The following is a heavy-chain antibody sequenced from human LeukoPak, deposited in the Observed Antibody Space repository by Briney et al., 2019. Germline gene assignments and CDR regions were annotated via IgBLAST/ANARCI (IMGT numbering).Heavy chain of an antibody. CDR2: INSDGTST. V-gene: IGHV3-74*01. Sequence: GRSLRLSCGASGFTFSRTWMHWVRQAPGKGLVCVSRINSDGTSTVYADSVKGRFTISRDNSKNTLYLQMNSLRAEDTAVYYCAKETGYSSSWYKYFQHWGQGTLVTVSS. J-gene: IGHJ1*01. D-gene: IGHD6-13*01. CDR3: AKETGYSSSWYKYFQH. CDR1: GFTFSRTW.